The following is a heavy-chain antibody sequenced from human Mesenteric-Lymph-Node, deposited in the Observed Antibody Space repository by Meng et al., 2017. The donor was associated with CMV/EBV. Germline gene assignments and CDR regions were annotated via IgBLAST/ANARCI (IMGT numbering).Heavy chain of an antibody. CDR2: IYYSGST. Sequence: SETLSLTCTVSGGSINNNDYYWSWIRQPPGKGLEWIGYIYYSGSTYYSPSLKGRLTILVDTSKNQFPLRLSSVTAADTAVYFCARDRASSWYGGGSDYWGQGTLVTVSS. CDR1: GGSINNNDYY. J-gene: IGHJ4*02. CDR3: ARDRASSWYGGGSDY. V-gene: IGHV4-30-4*08. D-gene: IGHD6-13*01.